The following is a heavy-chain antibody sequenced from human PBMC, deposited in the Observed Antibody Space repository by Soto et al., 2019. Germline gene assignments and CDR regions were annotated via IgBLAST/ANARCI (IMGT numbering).Heavy chain of an antibody. CDR3: AKENGYSSSWFEFDY. J-gene: IGHJ4*02. CDR2: ISGSGGST. V-gene: IGHV3-23*01. Sequence: EVQLLESGGGLVQPGGSLRLSCAASGFTFSSYAMSWVRQAPGKGLEWVSAISGSGGSTYYADSVKGRFTISRDNSKNTLYLQMISLRAEDPAVYYCAKENGYSSSWFEFDYWGQGTLVTVSS. CDR1: GFTFSSYA. D-gene: IGHD6-13*01.